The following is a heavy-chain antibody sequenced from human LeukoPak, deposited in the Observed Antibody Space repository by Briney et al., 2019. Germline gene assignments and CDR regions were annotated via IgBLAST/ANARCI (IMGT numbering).Heavy chain of an antibody. CDR2: IRSKAYGGTT. V-gene: IGHV3-49*04. CDR1: GFTFGDYA. J-gene: IGHJ4*02. D-gene: IGHD3-22*01. Sequence: GGSLRLSCTASGFTFGDYAMSWVRQAPGKGLEWVGFIRSKAYGGTTEYAASVKGRFTISRDDSKSIDYLQMNSLKTEDTAVYYCTRDRYYDSSGYYYLDYWGQGTLVTVSS. CDR3: TRDRYYDSSGYYYLDY.